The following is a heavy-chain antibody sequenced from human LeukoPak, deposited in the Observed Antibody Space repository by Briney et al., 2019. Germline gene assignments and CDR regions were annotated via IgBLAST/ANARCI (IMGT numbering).Heavy chain of an antibody. V-gene: IGHV3-11*01. J-gene: IGHJ5*02. D-gene: IGHD1-26*01. CDR1: GGSFSDYY. CDR2: ISNSGSTI. Sequence: LSLTCAVYGGSFSDYYMSWIRQAPGKGLEWVSYISNSGSTIYYADSVKGRFFISRDNAKNSLYLQMNSLRAEDTAVYYCARAPKFRLVGVPKGPFDPWGQGTLVTVSS. CDR3: ARAPKFRLVGVPKGPFDP.